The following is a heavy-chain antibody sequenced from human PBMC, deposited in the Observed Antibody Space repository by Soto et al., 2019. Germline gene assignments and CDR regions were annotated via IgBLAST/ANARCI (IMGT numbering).Heavy chain of an antibody. Sequence: GGSLRLSCAASGFTFSSYEMNWVRQAPGKGLEWVSYISSSGSTIYYADSVKGRFTISRDNAKNSLYLQMNSLRAEDTAVYYCARDRPIAVAGPLDYWGQGTLVTVSA. V-gene: IGHV3-48*03. J-gene: IGHJ4*02. CDR3: ARDRPIAVAGPLDY. CDR2: ISSSGSTI. CDR1: GFTFSSYE. D-gene: IGHD6-19*01.